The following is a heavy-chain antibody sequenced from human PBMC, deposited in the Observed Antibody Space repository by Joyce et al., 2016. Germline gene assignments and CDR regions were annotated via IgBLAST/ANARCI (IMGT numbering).Heavy chain of an antibody. V-gene: IGHV3-53*02. CDR3: ARGTGDFDY. Sequence: EVQLVETGGGLIQPGGSLRLSCAASGFTVSSNSMSWVRQAPGKGLELGSISYSGGNTNYADSVKGRFTISRDNSKNTLSLQMNSLRAEDTAVYYCARGTGDFDYWGQGTLVTVSS. J-gene: IGHJ4*02. CDR2: SYSGGNT. CDR1: GFTVSSNS. D-gene: IGHD7-27*01.